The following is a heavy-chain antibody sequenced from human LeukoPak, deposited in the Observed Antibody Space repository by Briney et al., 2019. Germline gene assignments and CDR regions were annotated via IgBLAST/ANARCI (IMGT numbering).Heavy chain of an antibody. V-gene: IGHV1-69*01. CDR2: SIPIFGTA. D-gene: IGHD2-2*01. CDR1: GGTFSSYA. Sequence: GASVKVSCKASGGTFSSYAISWVRQAPGQGLEWMGGSIPIFGTANYAQKFQGRVTITADESTSTAYMELSSLRSEDTAVYYCARSMGYCSSTSCPFHYWGQGTLVTVSS. CDR3: ARSMGYCSSTSCPFHY. J-gene: IGHJ4*02.